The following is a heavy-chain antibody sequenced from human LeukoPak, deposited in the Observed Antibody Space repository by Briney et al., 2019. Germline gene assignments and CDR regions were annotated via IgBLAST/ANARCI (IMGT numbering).Heavy chain of an antibody. Sequence: PGGSLRLSCAASGFTFSSYEMNWVRQAPRKGLEWVSYISSSGSTIYYADSVKGRFTISRDNAKNSLYLQMNSLRAEDTAVYYCASALVSSGWYVDYWGQGTLVTVSS. CDR3: ASALVSSGWYVDY. CDR2: ISSSGSTI. J-gene: IGHJ4*02. V-gene: IGHV3-48*03. D-gene: IGHD6-19*01. CDR1: GFTFSSYE.